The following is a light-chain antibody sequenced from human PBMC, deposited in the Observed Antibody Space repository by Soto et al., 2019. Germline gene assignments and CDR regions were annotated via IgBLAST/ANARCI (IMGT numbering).Light chain of an antibody. J-gene: IGLJ1*01. CDR2: EVT. CDR1: SSDVGGYNA. V-gene: IGLV2-14*01. CDR3: NSFRVNRLYV. Sequence: QSALTQPASVSGSPGQTITISCTGTSSDVGGYNAVSWYQHRPGKAPKLIIYEVTHRPAGISDRFSASKSGNTASLTISGLQAEDEGDYYCNSFRVNRLYVFGTGTKVTGL.